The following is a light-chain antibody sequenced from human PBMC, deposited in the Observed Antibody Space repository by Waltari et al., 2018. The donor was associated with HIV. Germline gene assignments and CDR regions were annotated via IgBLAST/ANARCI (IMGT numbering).Light chain of an antibody. CDR3: ASYTSSNVV. CDR1: SSDIGGYNS. CDR2: EVS. J-gene: IGLJ3*02. V-gene: IGLV2-14*01. Sequence: QSALTQPASVSGSPGQSITISCTGISSDIGGYNSVSWYQQHPGKAPKLMIYEVSDRPSGVSCRFSGSKSGNTASLTISGLQAEDEGDYYCASYTSSNVVFGGGTKLTVL.